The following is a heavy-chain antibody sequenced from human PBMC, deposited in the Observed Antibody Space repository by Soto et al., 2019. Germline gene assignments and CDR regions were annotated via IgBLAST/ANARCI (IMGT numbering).Heavy chain of an antibody. CDR2: IYSGGST. D-gene: IGHD3-3*01. Sequence: GGSLRLSCAASGFTVSSNYMSWVRQAPGKGLEWVSVIYSGGSTYYADSVKGRFTISRDDSKNTLYLQMNSLRDEDTAVYYCARGGEFFSGLIDYWGQGILVTVSS. J-gene: IGHJ4*02. CDR1: GFTVSSNY. V-gene: IGHV3-66*01. CDR3: ARGGEFFSGLIDY.